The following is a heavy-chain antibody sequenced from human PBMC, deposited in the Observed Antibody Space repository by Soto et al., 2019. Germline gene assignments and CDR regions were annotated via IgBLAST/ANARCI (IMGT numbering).Heavy chain of an antibody. CDR3: AIGINYYDSSGDSWFDP. J-gene: IGHJ5*02. Sequence: PSETLSLTCTVSGGSINSGDYSWTWIRQPPGKGLEWIGYIYLTGTTYYNMSLKSRVTISVDRSKIQFSLKLSSVTAADTAVYYCAIGINYYDSSGDSWFDPWGQGTLVTVSS. CDR1: GGSINSGDYS. V-gene: IGHV4-30-2*01. D-gene: IGHD3-22*01. CDR2: IYLTGTT.